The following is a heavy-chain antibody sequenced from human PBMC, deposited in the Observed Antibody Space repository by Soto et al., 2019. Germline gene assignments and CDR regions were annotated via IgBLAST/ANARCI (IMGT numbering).Heavy chain of an antibody. D-gene: IGHD3-3*01. Sequence: GGSLRLSCAASGFTFSSYGMHWVRQAPGKGLEWVAVISYDGSNKYYADSVKGRFTISRDNSKNTLYLQMNSLRAEDTAVYYCAKLNLEWLGGGAFDIWGQGTMVTVS. CDR2: ISYDGSNK. V-gene: IGHV3-30*18. CDR3: AKLNLEWLGGGAFDI. CDR1: GFTFSSYG. J-gene: IGHJ3*02.